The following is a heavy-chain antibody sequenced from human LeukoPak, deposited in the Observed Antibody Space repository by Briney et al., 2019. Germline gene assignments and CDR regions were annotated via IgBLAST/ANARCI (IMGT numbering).Heavy chain of an antibody. Sequence: GGSLRLSCAASGFTFSSYGMHWVRQAPGKGLEWVANIKEDGSEKYFVDSVKGRFTISRDNAKNSLYLQMNSLRAEDTAVYYCARDYPYYYDGMWYCDYWGQGTLASVSS. V-gene: IGHV3-7*01. D-gene: IGHD3-22*01. CDR3: ARDYPYYYDGMWYCDY. CDR2: IKEDGSEK. J-gene: IGHJ4*02. CDR1: GFTFSSYG.